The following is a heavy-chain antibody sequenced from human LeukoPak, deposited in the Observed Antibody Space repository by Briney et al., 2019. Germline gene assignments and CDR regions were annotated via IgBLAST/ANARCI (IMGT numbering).Heavy chain of an antibody. D-gene: IGHD3-10*01. J-gene: IGHJ6*03. CDR2: INPNSGGT. Sequence: ASVKVSCKASGYTFTGYYMHWVRQAPGQGLEWMGWINPNSGGTNYAQKFQGRVTMTRDTSISTAYMELSRLRSDDTAVYYCARDLGKVNYYGSGSYYKVPFYYYYMDVWGKGTTVTVSS. V-gene: IGHV1-2*02. CDR1: GYTFTGYY. CDR3: ARDLGKVNYYGSGSYYKVPFYYYYMDV.